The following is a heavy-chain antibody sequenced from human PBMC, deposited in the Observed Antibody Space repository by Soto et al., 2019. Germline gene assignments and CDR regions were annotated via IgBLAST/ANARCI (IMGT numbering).Heavy chain of an antibody. Sequence: SVKVSCKASGGTFSSYAISWVRQAPGQGLEWMGGIIPIFGTANYAQKFQGRVTITADESTSTAYMELSSLRSEDTAVYYCARVIVVATQYYYYGMDVWGQGTTVTVSS. V-gene: IGHV1-69*13. D-gene: IGHD5-12*01. CDR1: GGTFSSYA. CDR3: ARVIVVATQYYYYGMDV. CDR2: IIPIFGTA. J-gene: IGHJ6*02.